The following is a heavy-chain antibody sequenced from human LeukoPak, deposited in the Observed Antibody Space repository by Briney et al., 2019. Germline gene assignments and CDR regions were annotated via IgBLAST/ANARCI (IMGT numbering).Heavy chain of an antibody. CDR3: AKSLDY. Sequence: PGGSLRLSCVASGFNFSRSWMDWVRQAPGKGLEWVANIKGDGSETHYVDSAKGRFTISRDNAKNYLYLQIDRVRVEDTAIYYCAKSLDYWGQGALLTVSS. CDR2: IKGDGSET. J-gene: IGHJ4*02. V-gene: IGHV3-7*01. CDR1: GFNFSRSW.